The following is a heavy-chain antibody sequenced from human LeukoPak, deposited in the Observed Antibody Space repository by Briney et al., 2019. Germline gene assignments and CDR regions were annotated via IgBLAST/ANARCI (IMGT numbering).Heavy chain of an antibody. CDR2: IYTSGST. CDR3: ARHEEGYDTYDAFDI. Sequence: SETLSLTCTVSGGSISSYYWSWIRQPAGKGLEWIGRIYTSGSTNYNPSLKSRVTMSVDTSKNQFSLKLSSVTAADTAVYYCARHEEGYDTYDAFDIWGQGTMVTVSS. J-gene: IGHJ3*02. V-gene: IGHV4-4*07. CDR1: GGSISSYY. D-gene: IGHD5-12*01.